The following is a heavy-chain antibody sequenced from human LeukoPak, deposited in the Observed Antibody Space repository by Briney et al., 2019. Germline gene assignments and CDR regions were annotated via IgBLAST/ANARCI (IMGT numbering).Heavy chain of an antibody. CDR1: GFSFSGYW. D-gene: IGHD1-26*01. Sequence: PGGSLRLSCAASGFSFSGYWMHWVRQAPGKGLVWISYINGDGSTTNHADFAEGRFTISRDNAKNTLYLQTNSLRVEDTAVYYCVRGGLMGATDYWGQGTLVTVSS. J-gene: IGHJ4*02. CDR2: INGDGSTT. CDR3: VRGGLMGATDY. V-gene: IGHV3-74*01.